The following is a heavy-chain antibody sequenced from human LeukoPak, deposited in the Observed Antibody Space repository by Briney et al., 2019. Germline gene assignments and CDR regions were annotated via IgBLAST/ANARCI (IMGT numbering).Heavy chain of an antibody. CDR3: ARSWGSSWYQSWFDP. Sequence: NPSETLSLTCTVSGGSISSGGYYWSWIRQHPGKGLEWIGYIYYSGSTYYNPSLKSRVTISVDTSKNQFSLKLSSVTAADTAVYYCARSWGSSWYQSWFDPWGQGTLVTVSS. V-gene: IGHV4-31*03. D-gene: IGHD6-13*01. J-gene: IGHJ5*02. CDR2: IYYSGST. CDR1: GGSISSGGYY.